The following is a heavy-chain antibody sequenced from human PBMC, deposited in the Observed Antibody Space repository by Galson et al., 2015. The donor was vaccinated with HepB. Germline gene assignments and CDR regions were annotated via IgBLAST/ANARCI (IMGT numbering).Heavy chain of an antibody. Sequence: SLRLSCAVSGFSVKDSYMSWVRQAPGKGLEWVSLIYSSGTTYYPDSVKGRFTITRDNSENTLYLQINSLRVEDTAVYYCTRDWDCGGDCYSGDWGQGTLVTVSS. CDR2: IYSSGTT. D-gene: IGHD2-21*02. V-gene: IGHV3-53*01. CDR1: GFSVKDSY. J-gene: IGHJ4*02. CDR3: TRDWDCGGDCYSGD.